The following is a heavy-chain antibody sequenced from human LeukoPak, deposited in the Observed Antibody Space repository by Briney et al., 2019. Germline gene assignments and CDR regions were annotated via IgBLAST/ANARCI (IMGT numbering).Heavy chain of an antibody. CDR2: IYYSGST. Sequence: SETLSLTCTVSGASVSGSPYYWGWIRQPPGKGLEWIGSIYYSGSTYYNPSLKSRVTISVDKSKNQFSLKLSSVTAADTAVYYCARSPAYSGSYLKGYYYYYMDVWGKGTTVTVSS. J-gene: IGHJ6*03. CDR3: ARSPAYSGSYLKGYYYYYMDV. CDR1: GASVSGSPYY. V-gene: IGHV4-39*07. D-gene: IGHD1-26*01.